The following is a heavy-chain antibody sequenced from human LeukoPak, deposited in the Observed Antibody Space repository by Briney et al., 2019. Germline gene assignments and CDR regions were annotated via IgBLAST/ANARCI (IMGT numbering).Heavy chain of an antibody. J-gene: IGHJ4*02. Sequence: GASVKVSCKASGYTFTGYYMHWVRQAPGQGLEWMGWINPNSGGTNYAQKFQGRVTMTRDTSISTAYMELSRLRYDDTAVYYCARVRQYYDFWSGATPSFDYWGQGTLVTVSS. CDR2: INPNSGGT. D-gene: IGHD3-3*01. V-gene: IGHV1-2*02. CDR1: GYTFTGYY. CDR3: ARVRQYYDFWSGATPSFDY.